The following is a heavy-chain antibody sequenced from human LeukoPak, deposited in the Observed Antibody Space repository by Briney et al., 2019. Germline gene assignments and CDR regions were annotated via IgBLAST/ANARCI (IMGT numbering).Heavy chain of an antibody. J-gene: IGHJ4*02. V-gene: IGHV3-21*01. CDR1: GFTFSSYN. D-gene: IGHD3-22*01. Sequence: PGGSLRLSCAASGFTFSSYNMNWVRQAPGKGLEWVSSISSSSSYIYYADSVKGRFTISRDNAKNSLYLQMNSLRAEDTAVYYCARSDYYDSSVGNYFDYWGQGTLVTVSS. CDR2: ISSSSSYI. CDR3: ARSDYYDSSVGNYFDY.